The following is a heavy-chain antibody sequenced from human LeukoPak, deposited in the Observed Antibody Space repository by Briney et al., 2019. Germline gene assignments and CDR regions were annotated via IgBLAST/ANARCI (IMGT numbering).Heavy chain of an antibody. CDR1: GFTFSSYG. J-gene: IGHJ4*02. CDR2: ISYDGSNK. V-gene: IGHV3-30*18. CDR3: AKDRRFDY. Sequence: GGSLRLSCAASGFTFSSYGMHWVRQAPGKGLEWVAVISYDGSNKYYADSVKGRFTISRVNSKNTLYLQMNSLRAEDTAVYYCAKDRRFDYWGQGTPVTVSS.